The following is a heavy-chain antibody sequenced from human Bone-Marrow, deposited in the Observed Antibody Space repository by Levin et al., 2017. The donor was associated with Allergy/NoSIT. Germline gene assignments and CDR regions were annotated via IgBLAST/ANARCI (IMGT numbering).Heavy chain of an antibody. D-gene: IGHD3-10*01. J-gene: IGHJ6*02. CDR3: ARAWRGGIGYYYYDGMDV. CDR1: GFSLSTSGMC. Sequence: SGPTLVKPTQTLTLTCTFSGFSLSTSGMCVSWIRQPPGKALEWLALLDWDDDKYYSTSLKTRLTISKDTSKNQVVLTMTNMDPVDTAAYYCARAWRGGIGYYYYDGMDVWGQGTTVTVSS. V-gene: IGHV2-70*01. CDR2: LDWDDDK.